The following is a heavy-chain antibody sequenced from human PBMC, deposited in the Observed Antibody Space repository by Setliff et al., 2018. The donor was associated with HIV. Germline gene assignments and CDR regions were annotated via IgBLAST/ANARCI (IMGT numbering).Heavy chain of an antibody. Sequence: PSETLALTCRFSGDSIVSDDSTSRHPCSWIRQPPGRGLEWIGTTPYSGSTNYNPSLRSRVTISLDTSTNEFSLRLNSVTAADTAHYFWVVYFGGIGGRGLWGQGTLVTVSS. V-gene: IGHV4-59*11. CDR3: VVYFGGIGGRGL. J-gene: IGHJ4*02. CDR1: GDSIVSDDSTSRHP. CDR2: TPYSGST. D-gene: IGHD2-15*01.